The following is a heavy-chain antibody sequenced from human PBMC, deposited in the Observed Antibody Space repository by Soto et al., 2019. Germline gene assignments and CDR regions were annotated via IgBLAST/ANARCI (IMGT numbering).Heavy chain of an antibody. Sequence: QVQLVQSGPEVKSPGSSVKVSCRASGGTFSSYGISWVRQAPGQGLEWMVGIIPSFGTANYAQKLQGRVTITADESTSTAYMDLSTLTSEDTALYFCAGGYYHDSSGPSYYYYYGMDVWGQGTTVTVSS. V-gene: IGHV1-69*01. CDR2: IIPSFGTA. D-gene: IGHD3-22*01. CDR3: AGGYYHDSSGPSYYYYYGMDV. J-gene: IGHJ6*02. CDR1: GGTFSSYG.